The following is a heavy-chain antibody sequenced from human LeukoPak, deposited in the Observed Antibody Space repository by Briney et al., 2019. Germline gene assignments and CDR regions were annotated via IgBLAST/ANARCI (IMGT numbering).Heavy chain of an antibody. D-gene: IGHD2-15*01. CDR3: VRGSGGDFDY. Sequence: GASVKVSCKASGGTFSSYAISWVRQAPGQGLEWMGGIIPIFGTANYAQKFQGRVTMTTDTSTSTAYMELRSLRSDDAAVYYCVRGSGGDFDYWGQGTLVTVSS. V-gene: IGHV1-69*05. CDR2: IIPIFGTA. CDR1: GGTFSSYA. J-gene: IGHJ4*02.